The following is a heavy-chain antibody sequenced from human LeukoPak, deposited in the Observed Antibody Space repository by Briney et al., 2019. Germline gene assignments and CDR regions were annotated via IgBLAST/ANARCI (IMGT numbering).Heavy chain of an antibody. V-gene: IGHV3-23*01. CDR3: AKDQSSGGGMFDT. Sequence: PGGSLRLSCTASGFTFTNYAMNWVRQAPGKGLKWVSTLSTSGASTCYADSVKGRFTISRDNSKSTLYLQMNSLRAEDTAVYYCAKDQSSGGGMFDTWGQRTLVTVSS. D-gene: IGHD3-22*01. CDR1: GFTFTNYA. CDR2: LSTSGAST. J-gene: IGHJ5*02.